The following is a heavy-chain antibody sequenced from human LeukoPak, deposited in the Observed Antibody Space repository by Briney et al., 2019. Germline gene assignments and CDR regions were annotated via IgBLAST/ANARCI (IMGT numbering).Heavy chain of an antibody. CDR2: INPSGGST. CDR3: ARDGGITMIVEGYFDY. J-gene: IGHJ4*02. V-gene: IGHV1-46*01. CDR1: GYTFSIYN. D-gene: IGHD3-22*01. Sequence: ASVKVSCKASGYTFSIYNMHWVRQAPGQGLEWMGIINPSGGSTSYAQKFQGRVTMTRDTSTSTVYMELSSLRSEDTAVYYCARDGGITMIVEGYFDYWGQGTLVTVSS.